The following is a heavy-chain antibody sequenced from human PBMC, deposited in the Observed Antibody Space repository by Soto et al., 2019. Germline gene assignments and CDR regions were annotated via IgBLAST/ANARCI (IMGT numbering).Heavy chain of an antibody. CDR3: ARGGIQLWQWGWYFDL. V-gene: IGHV1-18*01. J-gene: IGHJ2*01. D-gene: IGHD5-18*01. CDR1: GYTFTSYG. CDR2: ISAYNGNT. Sequence: ASVKVSCKASGYTFTSYGISWVRQAPGQGLEWMGWISAYNGNTNYAQKLQGRVTMTTDTSTSTAYMELGSLRSDETAVYYCARGGIQLWQWGWYFDLWGRGTLVTVSS.